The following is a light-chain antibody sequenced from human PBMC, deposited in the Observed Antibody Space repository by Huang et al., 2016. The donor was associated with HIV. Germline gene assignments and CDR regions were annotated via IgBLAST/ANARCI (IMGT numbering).Light chain of an antibody. V-gene: IGKV3-15*01. CDR1: QSVSSN. CDR2: GAS. CDR3: QQYNNWPPMYT. Sequence: EIVMTQSPATLSVSPGERATLSCRASQSVSSNLAWYQQKPGQARRLLIYGASTMATGIPARFSALGSGTEFTLTISSLQSEDFAVYYCQQYNNWPPMYTFGQGTNLEIK. J-gene: IGKJ2*01.